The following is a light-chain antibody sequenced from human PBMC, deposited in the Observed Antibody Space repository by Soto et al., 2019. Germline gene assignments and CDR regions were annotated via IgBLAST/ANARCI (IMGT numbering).Light chain of an antibody. CDR2: DAS. Sequence: EIVLTQSPGTLSLSAGERATLSCRASQSVSSYLAWYQQKPGQAPRLLIYDASNRATGIPARFSGSGSGTDFTLTISSLEPEDFAFYYCHQRQRWPRTFGQGTKVDI. CDR1: QSVSSY. CDR3: HQRQRWPRT. J-gene: IGKJ1*01. V-gene: IGKV3-11*01.